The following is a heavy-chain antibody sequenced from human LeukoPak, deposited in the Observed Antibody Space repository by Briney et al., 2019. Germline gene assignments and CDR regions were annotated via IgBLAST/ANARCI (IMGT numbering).Heavy chain of an antibody. D-gene: IGHD2-2*01. Sequence: SETLSLTCAVYGGSFSGYYWSWIRQPPGKGLEWIGEINHSGSTNYNPSLKSRVTISVDTSKNQFSLKLSSVTAADTAVYYCARWLRGYCSSTSCYSFDYWGQGTLVTVSS. CDR3: ARWLRGYCSSTSCYSFDY. J-gene: IGHJ4*02. V-gene: IGHV4-34*01. CDR1: GGSFSGYY. CDR2: INHSGST.